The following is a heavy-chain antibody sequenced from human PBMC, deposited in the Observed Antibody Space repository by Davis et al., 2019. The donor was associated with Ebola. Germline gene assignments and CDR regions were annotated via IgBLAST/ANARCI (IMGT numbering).Heavy chain of an antibody. Sequence: SETLSLTCTVSGGSVSSGSYYWSWIRQPPGKGLEWIGYIYYSGSTNYNPSLKSRVTISVDTSKNQFSLKLSSVTAADTAVYYCARGRFGGVIVMLFWFDPWGQGTLVTVSS. V-gene: IGHV4-61*01. J-gene: IGHJ5*02. CDR3: ARGRFGGVIVMLFWFDP. CDR2: IYYSGST. CDR1: GGSVSSGSYY. D-gene: IGHD3-16*02.